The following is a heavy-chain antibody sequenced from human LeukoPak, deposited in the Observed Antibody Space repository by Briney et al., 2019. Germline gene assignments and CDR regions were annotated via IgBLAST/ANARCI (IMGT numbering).Heavy chain of an antibody. CDR2: ISYDGSNK. V-gene: IGHV3-30-3*01. D-gene: IGHD6-13*01. Sequence: GRSLRLSCAASGFTFSSYAMHWVRQAPGKGLEWVAVISYDGSNKYYADSVKGRFTISRDNSKNTLCLQMNSLRAEDTAVYYCARGRSSWYSDAFDIWGQGTMVTVPS. J-gene: IGHJ3*02. CDR3: ARGRSSWYSDAFDI. CDR1: GFTFSSYA.